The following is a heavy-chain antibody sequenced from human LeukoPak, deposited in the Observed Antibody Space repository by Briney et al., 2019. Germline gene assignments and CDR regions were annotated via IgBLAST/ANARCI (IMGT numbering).Heavy chain of an antibody. CDR2: ISSSSSYI. CDR3: ARGGYCSGGSCPLNNWFDP. Sequence: GGSLRLSCAASGFTFSSYAMSWVRQAPGKGLEWVSSISSSSSYIYYADSVKGRFTISRDNAKNSLYLQMNSLRAEDTAVYYCARGGYCSGGSCPLNNWFDPWGQGTLVTVSS. J-gene: IGHJ5*02. CDR1: GFTFSSYA. V-gene: IGHV3-21*01. D-gene: IGHD2-15*01.